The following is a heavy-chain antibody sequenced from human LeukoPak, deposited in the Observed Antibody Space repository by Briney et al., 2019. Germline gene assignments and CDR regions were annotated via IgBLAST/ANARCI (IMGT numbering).Heavy chain of an antibody. J-gene: IGHJ4*02. D-gene: IGHD2-8*02. CDR1: GFTFSSYE. V-gene: IGHV3-48*03. CDR2: ISSSGRTI. Sequence: GGSLRLSCAASGFTFSSYEMNWVRQAPGKGLEWVSYISSSGRTIYHADSVRGRFTISRDNSKSTLSLQMNSLRAEDTAIYYCATYRQVLLPFESWGQGTLVTVSS. CDR3: ATYRQVLLPFES.